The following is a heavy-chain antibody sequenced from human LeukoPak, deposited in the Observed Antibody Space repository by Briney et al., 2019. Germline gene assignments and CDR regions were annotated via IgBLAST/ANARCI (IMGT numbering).Heavy chain of an antibody. CDR2: LYPGVST. D-gene: IGHD3-22*01. Sequence: KPSETLSLTCTVSGGPIYSYYWSWIRLTAGKGLEWIGRLYPGVSTNYNPSLKSRVTMSVDTSKNQFALKPSAVTAADTAVYYCARLKFYDSTGYSPGHYMDVWGKGTTVTVSS. CDR1: GGPIYSYY. J-gene: IGHJ6*03. CDR3: ARLKFYDSTGYSPGHYMDV. V-gene: IGHV4-4*07.